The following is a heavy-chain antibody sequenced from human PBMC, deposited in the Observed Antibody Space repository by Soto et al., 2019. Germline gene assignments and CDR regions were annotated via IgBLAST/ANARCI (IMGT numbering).Heavy chain of an antibody. CDR1: GGTFSSYA. CDR2: IIPIFGTA. CDR3: ARSDRGSYDDSDYYFDY. J-gene: IGHJ4*02. V-gene: IGHV1-69*01. D-gene: IGHD1-26*01. Sequence: QVQLVQSGAEVKKPGSSVKVSCKASGGTFSSYAISWVRQAPGQGLEWMGGIIPIFGTANYAQKFQGRVTIISDESTSPAYMELSSLRSEDRDVYYCARSDRGSYDDSDYYFDYWGQGTLVTVSS.